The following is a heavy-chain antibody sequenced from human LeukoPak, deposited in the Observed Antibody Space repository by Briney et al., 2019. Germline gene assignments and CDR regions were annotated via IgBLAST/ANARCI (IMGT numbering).Heavy chain of an antibody. D-gene: IGHD2-15*01. CDR2: IYYSGST. Sequence: KSSETLSLTCTVSGGSISSSSYYCGWIRQPPGKGLEWIGSIYYSGSTYYNPSLKSRVTISVDTSKNQFSLKLSSVTAADTAVYYCARHGGPVGVGVAATGFDPWGQGTLVTVSS. CDR3: ARHGGPVGVGVAATGFDP. J-gene: IGHJ5*02. V-gene: IGHV4-39*01. CDR1: GGSISSSSYY.